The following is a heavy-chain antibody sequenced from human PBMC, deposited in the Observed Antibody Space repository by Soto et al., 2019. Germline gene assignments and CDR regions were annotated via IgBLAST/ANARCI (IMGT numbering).Heavy chain of an antibody. CDR2: IYTSGST. CDR3: ARDLGYLGYYYDSSGYGLGY. CDR1: GGSISSYY. Sequence: SETLSLTCTVSGGSISSYYWSWIRQPAGKGLEWIGRIYTSGSTNYNPSLKSRVTMSVDTSKNQFSLKLSSVTAADTAVYYCARDLGYLGYYYDSSGYGLGYWGQGTLVTVSS. J-gene: IGHJ4*02. V-gene: IGHV4-4*07. D-gene: IGHD3-22*01.